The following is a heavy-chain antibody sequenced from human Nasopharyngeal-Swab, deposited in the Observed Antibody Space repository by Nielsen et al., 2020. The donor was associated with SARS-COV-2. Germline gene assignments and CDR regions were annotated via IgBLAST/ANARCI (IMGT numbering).Heavy chain of an antibody. J-gene: IGHJ6*02. CDR2: ISSYGTSRGIST. CDR1: GFNFGNFA. CDR3: AKDKATFCTSSVCYFGMDV. Sequence: GGSLRLSCAASGFNFGNFAMSWVRQAPGKGLEWVATISSYGTSRGISTYYAESVKGRFTISRDSANDILHLQMNSLRAEDSALYYCAKDKATFCTSSVCYFGMDVWGRGTTVTVSS. D-gene: IGHD2-8*01. V-gene: IGHV3-23*01.